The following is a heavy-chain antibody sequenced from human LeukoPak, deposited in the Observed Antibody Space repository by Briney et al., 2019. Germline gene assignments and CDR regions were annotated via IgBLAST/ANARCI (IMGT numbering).Heavy chain of an antibody. CDR1: GYTFTSYG. Sequence: ASVKVSCKASGYTFTSYGISWVRQAPGQGLEWMGWISAYNGNTNYAQKLQGRVTMTTDTSTSTAYMELRSLRSDDTAVYYCARDGGYCSSTSCYEPNYDYWGQGTLVTVSS. CDR2: ISAYNGNT. J-gene: IGHJ4*02. V-gene: IGHV1-18*01. CDR3: ARDGGYCSSTSCYEPNYDY. D-gene: IGHD2-2*01.